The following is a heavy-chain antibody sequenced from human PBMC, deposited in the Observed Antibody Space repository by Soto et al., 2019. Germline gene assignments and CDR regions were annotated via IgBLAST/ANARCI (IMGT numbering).Heavy chain of an antibody. CDR2: IIPIFGTA. D-gene: IGHD2-2*01. V-gene: IGHV1-69*12. Sequence: QVQLVQSGAEVKKPGSSVKVSCKASGGTFSSYAISWVRQAPGQGLEWMGGIIPIFGTANYAQKFQGRVTITADESTSTAYTELSRLRSEDTAVYYCARHVPAAGYYYGMDVWGQGTTVTVSS. CDR1: GGTFSSYA. J-gene: IGHJ6*02. CDR3: ARHVPAAGYYYGMDV.